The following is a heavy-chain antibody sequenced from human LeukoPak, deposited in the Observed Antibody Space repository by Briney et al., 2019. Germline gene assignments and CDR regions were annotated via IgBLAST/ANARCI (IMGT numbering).Heavy chain of an antibody. V-gene: IGHV1-2*04. Sequence: GASVKVSCKASGYTFTAQHMHWVRQAPGQGLEWMGWVNPNSGGTNYAQKFQGWVTMTRDTSISTAYMELSRLRSDDTAVYYCARAGGASDSSGWYVFDYWGQGTLVTVSS. CDR1: GYTFTAQH. CDR3: ARAGGASDSSGWYVFDY. J-gene: IGHJ4*02. D-gene: IGHD6-19*01. CDR2: VNPNSGGT.